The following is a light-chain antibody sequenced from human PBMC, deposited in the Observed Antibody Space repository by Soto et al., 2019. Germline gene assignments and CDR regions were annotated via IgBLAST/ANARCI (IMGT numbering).Light chain of an antibody. CDR1: QTISSW. CDR3: QQYYNYST. J-gene: IGKJ1*01. CDR2: DAS. V-gene: IGKV1-5*01. Sequence: DIQMTQSPSTLPASVGDRVTITCRASQTISSWLAWYQQKPGKAPDLLIYDASRLAGGVPSRFSGSESGTEFTLTIGSLQPDEFATYFCQQYYNYSTVGQGTKVEVK.